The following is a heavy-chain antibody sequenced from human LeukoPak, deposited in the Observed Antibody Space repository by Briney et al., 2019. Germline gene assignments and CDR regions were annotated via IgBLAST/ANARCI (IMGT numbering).Heavy chain of an antibody. J-gene: IGHJ4*02. V-gene: IGHV3-48*03. Sequence: GGSLRLSCAASGFTFSSYEMNWVRQAPGKGLEWVSYISSSGSTIYYADSVKGRFTISRDNAKNSLYLQMNSLRAEDTAVYYCAREGIAVAGSNLFDYCGQGTLVTVSS. CDR1: GFTFSSYE. CDR2: ISSSGSTI. CDR3: AREGIAVAGSNLFDY. D-gene: IGHD6-19*01.